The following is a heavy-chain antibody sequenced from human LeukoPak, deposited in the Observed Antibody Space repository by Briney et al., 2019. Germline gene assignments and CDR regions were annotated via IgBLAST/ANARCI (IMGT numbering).Heavy chain of an antibody. D-gene: IGHD2-2*02. CDR3: ARAYPPYEDAFDI. CDR2: INPNAGTT. Sequence: ASVKVSCKASGYTFTSYYMHWVRQAPGQGLEWMGIINPNAGTTSYAQKFQGRVTVTRDTSTSTVYMELSSLRSEDTAVYYCARAYPPYEDAFDIWGQGTMVTVSS. J-gene: IGHJ3*02. V-gene: IGHV1-46*01. CDR1: GYTFTSYY.